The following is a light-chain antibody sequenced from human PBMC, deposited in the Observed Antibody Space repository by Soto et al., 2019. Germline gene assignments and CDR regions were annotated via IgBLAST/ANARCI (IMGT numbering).Light chain of an antibody. CDR3: SSYTSSSTLYV. V-gene: IGLV2-14*01. CDR1: SSDVGGYNY. CDR2: EVT. Sequence: QSALTQPASVSGSPGQSITISCTGTSSDVGGYNYVSWYQQHPGKAPKVMIYEVTNRPSGVSHRFSGSKSGNMASLTISGLQAEDEADYYCSSYTSSSTLYVFGTGTKVTVL. J-gene: IGLJ1*01.